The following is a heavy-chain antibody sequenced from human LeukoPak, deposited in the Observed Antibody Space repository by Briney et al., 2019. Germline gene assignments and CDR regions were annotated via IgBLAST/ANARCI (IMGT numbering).Heavy chain of an antibody. CDR1: GGSISSYY. D-gene: IGHD3-22*01. CDR2: IYTSGST. Sequence: PSETLSLTCTVSGGSISSYYWSWIRQPAGKGLEWIGRIYTSGSTNYNPSLKSRVTISVDTSKNQFSLKLSSVTAADTAVYYCAREVYYDTSGFYSYFDYWGQGTLVSVSS. V-gene: IGHV4-4*07. J-gene: IGHJ4*02. CDR3: AREVYYDTSGFYSYFDY.